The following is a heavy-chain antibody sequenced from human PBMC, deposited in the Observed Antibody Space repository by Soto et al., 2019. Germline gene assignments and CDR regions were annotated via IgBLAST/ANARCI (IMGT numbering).Heavy chain of an antibody. V-gene: IGHV4-34*01. D-gene: IGHD3-3*01. J-gene: IGHJ6*02. Sequence: ASETLSLTCAVYGGSFSGYYWSWIRQPPGKGLEWIGEINHSGSTNYNPSLKSRVTISVDTSKNQFSLKLSSVTAADTAVYYCARGAFTADPYYDFWSGYYTLGGNGMDVWGQGTTVTVSS. CDR2: INHSGST. CDR3: ARGAFTADPYYDFWSGYYTLGGNGMDV. CDR1: GGSFSGYY.